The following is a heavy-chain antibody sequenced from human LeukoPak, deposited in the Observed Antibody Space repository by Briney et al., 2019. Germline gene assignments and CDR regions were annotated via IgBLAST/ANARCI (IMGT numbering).Heavy chain of an antibody. V-gene: IGHV3-66*01. D-gene: IGHD5-18*01. CDR1: VFTFSSYA. J-gene: IGHJ4*02. CDR2: IYSGDRT. CDR3: ARDGEYSYGYGFDY. Sequence: GGSLRLSCAASVFTFSSYAMSWVRQAPGKGLEWVSVIYSGDRTYYADSVKGRFTISRDTSKNTVYLQMNSLRPEETAVYYCARDGEYSYGYGFDYWGQGTLVTVSS.